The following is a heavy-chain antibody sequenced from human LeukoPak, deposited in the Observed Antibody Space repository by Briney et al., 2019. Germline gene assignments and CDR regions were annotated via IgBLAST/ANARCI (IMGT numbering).Heavy chain of an antibody. CDR3: ARERSVGAIQYNWFDP. Sequence: GASVKVSCKASGYTFTSYGISWVRQAPGQGLEWMGWISAYNGSTNYAQKLQGRVTMTTDTATSTAYMELRSLRSDDTAVYYCARERSVGAIQYNWFDPWGQGTLVTVSS. CDR2: ISAYNGST. CDR1: GYTFTSYG. V-gene: IGHV1-18*01. D-gene: IGHD1-26*01. J-gene: IGHJ5*02.